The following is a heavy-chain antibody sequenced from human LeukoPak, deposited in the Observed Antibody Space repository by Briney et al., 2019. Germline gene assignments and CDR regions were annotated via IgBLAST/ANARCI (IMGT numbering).Heavy chain of an antibody. CDR3: AKVAFRDYDYIWGSYRTDY. Sequence: PGGSLRLSCAASGFTFSSYGMSWVRQAPGKGLEWVSAISGSGGSTYYADSVKGRFTISRDNSKNTLSLQMNSLRAEDTAVYYCAKVAFRDYDYIWGSYRTDYWGQGTLVTVSS. CDR1: GFTFSSYG. J-gene: IGHJ4*02. D-gene: IGHD3-16*02. CDR2: ISGSGGST. V-gene: IGHV3-23*01.